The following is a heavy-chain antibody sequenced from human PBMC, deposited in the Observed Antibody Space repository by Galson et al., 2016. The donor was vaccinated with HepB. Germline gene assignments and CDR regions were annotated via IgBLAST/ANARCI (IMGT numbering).Heavy chain of an antibody. D-gene: IGHD3-16*02. CDR2: IYHSGST. CDR1: GGSISSTNW. CDR3: ARAHYDNVWGIYRHPRYFDY. J-gene: IGHJ4*02. V-gene: IGHV4-4*02. Sequence: SETLSLTCTVSGGSISSTNWWSCVRQPPGKGLEWIGEIYHSGSTNYNPSLKSRVTISVDKSKNQSSLKLGSVTAADTAVYYCARAHYDNVWGIYRHPRYFDYWGQGTLVTVSS.